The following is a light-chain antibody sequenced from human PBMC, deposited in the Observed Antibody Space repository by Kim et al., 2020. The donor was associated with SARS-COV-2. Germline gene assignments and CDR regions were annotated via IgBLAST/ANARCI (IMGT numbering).Light chain of an antibody. CDR1: QAINNH. V-gene: IGKV1-16*01. CDR2: AAA. J-gene: IGKJ4*01. CDR3: QQYSLFPLT. Sequence: ASVGDRVTFSCRASQAINNHLAWFQQKSGKAPKSLIYAAATLQSGVPSRFSGSGFGTDFTLTISGLQPEDVATYYCQQYSLFPLTFGGGTKVDIK.